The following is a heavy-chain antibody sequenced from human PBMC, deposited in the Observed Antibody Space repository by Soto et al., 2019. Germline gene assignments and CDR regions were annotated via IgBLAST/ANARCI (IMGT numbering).Heavy chain of an antibody. CDR1: GFTFGDHA. CDR3: AKDNWGVLSVPRGGSYAYYGMDV. V-gene: IGHV3-9*01. J-gene: IGHJ6*02. CDR2: ISWESGTI. D-gene: IGHD7-27*01. Sequence: EVQLVESGGDLVQPGGSLRLSCAASGFTFGDHAMHWVRQVPGRGLEWVSGISWESGTIDYGDSVKCRFTISRDNAKTSLYLQMNSLRPEDTAFYFCAKDNWGVLSVPRGGSYAYYGMDVWGQGTTVTVSS.